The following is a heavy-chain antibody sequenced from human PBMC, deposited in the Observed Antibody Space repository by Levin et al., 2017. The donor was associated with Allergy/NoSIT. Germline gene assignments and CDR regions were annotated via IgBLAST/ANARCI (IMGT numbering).Heavy chain of an antibody. V-gene: IGHV4-61*02. CDR1: GGSISSGSYY. D-gene: IGHD3-9*01. CDR3: ARAPSDWLLSMGRDWFDP. Sequence: PSETLSLTCTVSGGSISSGSYYWSWIRQPAGKGLEWIGRIYTSGSTNYNPSLKSRVTISVDTSKNQFSLKLSSVTAADTAVYYCARAPSDWLLSMGRDWFDPWGQGTLVTVSS. J-gene: IGHJ5*02. CDR2: IYTSGST.